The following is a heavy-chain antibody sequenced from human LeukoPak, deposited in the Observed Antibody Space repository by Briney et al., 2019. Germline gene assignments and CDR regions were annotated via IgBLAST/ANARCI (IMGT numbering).Heavy chain of an antibody. D-gene: IGHD3-10*01. Sequence: SETLSLTCTVSGGSISSYYWSWIRQPAGKGLEWIGRIYTSGSTNYNPSLKSRVTTSVDTSKNQFSLKLSSVTAADTAVYYCAGSYYKNNFDYWGQGTLVTVSS. CDR1: GGSISSYY. J-gene: IGHJ4*02. CDR3: AGSYYKNNFDY. V-gene: IGHV4-4*07. CDR2: IYTSGST.